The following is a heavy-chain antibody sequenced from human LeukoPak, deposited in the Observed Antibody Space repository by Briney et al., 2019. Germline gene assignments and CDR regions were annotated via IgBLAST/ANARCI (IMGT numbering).Heavy chain of an antibody. CDR2: IYYSGST. Sequence: SSETLSLTCTVSGGSISSSSYYWGWIRQPPGKGLEWIGSIYYSGSTYYNPSLKSRVTISADTSKNQVSLRLNSVTAADTAVYYCARQTVVAVLKGAFDYWGQGTLVTVSS. CDR3: ARQTVVAVLKGAFDY. V-gene: IGHV4-39*01. J-gene: IGHJ4*02. D-gene: IGHD3-10*01. CDR1: GGSISSSSYY.